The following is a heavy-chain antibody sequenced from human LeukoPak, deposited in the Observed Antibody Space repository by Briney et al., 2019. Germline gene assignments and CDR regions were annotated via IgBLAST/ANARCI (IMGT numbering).Heavy chain of an antibody. J-gene: IGHJ4*02. CDR2: ISSASITI. V-gene: IGHV3-48*01. Sequence: GESLRLSCAASGFTFDKYSMNWVRQAPGKGLEWVSHISSASITIYYADSVKGRFTISRDNAKSSLYLHMTSLRAEDTALYYCARDYYRSGSYAVDFWGQGTLVTVSS. D-gene: IGHD3-10*01. CDR1: GFTFDKYS. CDR3: ARDYYRSGSYAVDF.